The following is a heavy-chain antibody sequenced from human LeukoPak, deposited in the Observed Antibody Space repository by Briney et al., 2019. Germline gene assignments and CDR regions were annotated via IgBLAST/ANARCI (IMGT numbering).Heavy chain of an antibody. Sequence: PGGSLRLSCAASGFTFSSYAMSWVRQAPGKGLEWVSAISGSGGSTYYADSVKGRFTISRDNSKNTLYLQMNSLRAEDTAVYYCAKGSEYSYGFSYYYYGMDVWGQGTTVTVSS. CDR1: GFTFSSYA. CDR3: AKGSEYSYGFSYYYYGMDV. D-gene: IGHD5-18*01. CDR2: ISGSGGST. J-gene: IGHJ6*02. V-gene: IGHV3-23*01.